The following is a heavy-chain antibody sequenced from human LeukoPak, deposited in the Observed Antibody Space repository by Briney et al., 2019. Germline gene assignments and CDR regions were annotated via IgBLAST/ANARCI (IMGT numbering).Heavy chain of an antibody. CDR3: ARDARVQKWFGEVIMTTTYYFDD. D-gene: IGHD3-10*01. V-gene: IGHV4-59*12. CDR1: GDSISRYY. J-gene: IGHJ4*02. CDR2: IYYGGDT. Sequence: SETLSLTCTVSGDSISRYYWSWIRQSPGKGLEWIGYIYYGGDTNYNPSLKSRVTISVDTSKNQFSLKLTSVTAADTAVYYCARDARVQKWFGEVIMTTTYYFDDWGQGTLVTVSS.